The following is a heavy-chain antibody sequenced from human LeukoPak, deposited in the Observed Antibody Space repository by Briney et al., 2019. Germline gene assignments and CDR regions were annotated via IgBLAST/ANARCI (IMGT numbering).Heavy chain of an antibody. D-gene: IGHD3-9*01. J-gene: IGHJ4*02. Sequence: SETLSLTCTVSGGSISSYYWSWIRQPAGKGLEWIGYIYYSGSTNYNPSLKSRVTISVKTSKNQFSLKLRSVTAADTAVYYCARVTGYTIEDYFDYWGQGTPVTVSS. CDR2: IYYSGST. V-gene: IGHV4-59*01. CDR1: GGSISSYY. CDR3: ARVTGYTIEDYFDY.